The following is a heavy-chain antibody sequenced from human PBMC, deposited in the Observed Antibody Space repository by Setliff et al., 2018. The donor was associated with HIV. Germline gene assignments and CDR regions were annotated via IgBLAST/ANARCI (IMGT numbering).Heavy chain of an antibody. J-gene: IGHJ6*03. CDR1: GNSFHSYA. Sequence: SVKVSCKASGNSFHSYAFSWVRQAHGQGLEWMGGIIPLFGSANYAQKFQGRVTITADESTSTVYMEVSGLRFEDTAVYFCAKDGPTVIEGSYMDVWGKGTTVTVSS. CDR3: AKDGPTVIEGSYMDV. D-gene: IGHD4-4*01. CDR2: IIPLFGSA. V-gene: IGHV1-69*13.